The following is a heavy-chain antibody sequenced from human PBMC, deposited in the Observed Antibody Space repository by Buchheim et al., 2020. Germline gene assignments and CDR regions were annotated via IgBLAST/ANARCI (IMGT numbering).Heavy chain of an antibody. Sequence: QVQLVQSGAEVKKPGASVKVSCKASGYTFTSYYMHWVRQAPGQGLEWMGIINPSGGSTSYAQKFQGRVTMTRDTSTSTVYMELSSLRSEDTAVYYCARDLGGVVVPAAMPLYYYGMDVWGQGTT. CDR2: INPSGGST. V-gene: IGHV1-46*03. CDR1: GYTFTSYY. D-gene: IGHD2-2*01. CDR3: ARDLGGVVVPAAMPLYYYGMDV. J-gene: IGHJ6*02.